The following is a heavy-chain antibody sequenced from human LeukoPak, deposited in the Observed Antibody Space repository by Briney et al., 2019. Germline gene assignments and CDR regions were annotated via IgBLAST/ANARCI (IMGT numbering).Heavy chain of an antibody. CDR3: AKVMRESGVVPAASSRGFYYYYYMDV. CDR1: GFTFSSYW. J-gene: IGHJ6*03. D-gene: IGHD2-2*01. V-gene: IGHV3-74*01. Sequence: GGSLRLSCAASGFTFSSYWMHWVRHAPGKGLVWVSRINTDGSSTSYADSVKGRFTISRDNAKNTLYLQMNSLRAEDTAVYYCAKVMRESGVVPAASSRGFYYYYYMDVWGKGTTVTVSS. CDR2: INTDGSST.